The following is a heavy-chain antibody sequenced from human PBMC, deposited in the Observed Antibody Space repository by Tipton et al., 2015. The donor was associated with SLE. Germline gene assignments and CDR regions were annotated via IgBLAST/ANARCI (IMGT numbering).Heavy chain of an antibody. J-gene: IGHJ4*02. D-gene: IGHD3-3*01. CDR1: GFTFSSYW. V-gene: IGHV3-7*01. CDR2: IKQDGSEK. CDR3: ARDLGENYDFWSGYFHGGYFDY. Sequence: SLRLSCAASGFTFSSYWMSWVRQAPGKGLEWVANIKQDGSEKKYVDSVKGRFTISRDNAKNSLYLQMNSLRTEDTAVYYCARDLGENYDFWSGYFHGGYFDYWGQGTLVTVSS.